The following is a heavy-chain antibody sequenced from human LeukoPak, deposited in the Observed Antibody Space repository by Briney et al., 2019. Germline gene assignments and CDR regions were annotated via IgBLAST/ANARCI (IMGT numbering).Heavy chain of an antibody. D-gene: IGHD7-27*01. V-gene: IGHV4-59*01. J-gene: IGHJ6*02. CDR2: IYYSGST. Sequence: PSETLSLTCTVSGGSISSYYWSWIRQPPGKGLEWIGYIYYSGSTNYNPSLKSRVTISVDTSKNQFSLKLSSVTAADTAVYYCARGPNNLGYYYCGMDVWGQGTTVTVSS. CDR3: ARGPNNLGYYYCGMDV. CDR1: GGSISSYY.